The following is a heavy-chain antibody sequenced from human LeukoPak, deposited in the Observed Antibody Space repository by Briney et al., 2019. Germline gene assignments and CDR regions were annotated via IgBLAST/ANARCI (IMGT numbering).Heavy chain of an antibody. Sequence: GRSLRLSCAASGFTFSSYGMHWVRQAPGKGLEWVAVISYDGSNKYYADSVKGRFTISRDNSKNTLYLQMNSLRAEDTAVYYCAKDRGGYCSGGSCYWDAFGIWGQGTMVTVSS. CDR2: ISYDGSNK. CDR3: AKDRGGYCSGGSCYWDAFGI. J-gene: IGHJ3*02. D-gene: IGHD2-15*01. V-gene: IGHV3-30*18. CDR1: GFTFSSYG.